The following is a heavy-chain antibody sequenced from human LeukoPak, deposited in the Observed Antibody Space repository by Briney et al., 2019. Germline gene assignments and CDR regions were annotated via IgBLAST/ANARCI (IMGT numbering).Heavy chain of an antibody. V-gene: IGHV4-39*01. Sequence: SETLSLTCTVSGDSISSSSYCWDWIRQPPGKGLEWIGNIYNSANTHYNPSLNTRITMSVDTSKNQFSLKLNSVTAADTGIYYCARHSRSAYTGYENASDIWGQGTMVTVSS. J-gene: IGHJ3*02. D-gene: IGHD5-12*01. CDR2: IYNSANT. CDR3: ARHSRSAYTGYENASDI. CDR1: GDSISSSSYC.